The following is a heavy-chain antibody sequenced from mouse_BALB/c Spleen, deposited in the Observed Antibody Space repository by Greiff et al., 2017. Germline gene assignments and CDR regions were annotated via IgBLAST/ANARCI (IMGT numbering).Heavy chain of an antibody. V-gene: IGHV1-5*01. Sequence: EVQLVESGTVLARPGASVKMSCKASGYSFTSYWMHWVKQRPGQGLEWIGAIYPGNSDTSYNQKFKGKAKLTAVTSASTAYMELSSLTNEDSAVYYCTRGDYYYGSSYVAWFAYWGQGTLVTVSA. CDR3: TRGDYYYGSSYVAWFAY. D-gene: IGHD1-1*01. CDR2: IYPGNSDT. CDR1: GYSFTSYW. J-gene: IGHJ3*01.